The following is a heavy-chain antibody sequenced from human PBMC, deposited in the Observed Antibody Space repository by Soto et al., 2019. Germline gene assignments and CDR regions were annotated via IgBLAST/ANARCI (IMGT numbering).Heavy chain of an antibody. V-gene: IGHV4-59*11. CDR3: ARGGWSLDY. J-gene: IGHJ4*02. CDR1: GGSIISHY. CDR2: IHYTGST. Sequence: PSETLSLTCSVSGGSIISHYWSWIRQPPGKGLEWIGYIHYTGSTDYNPSLKSRLTISVDTSKNQFSLKLTSVTAADTAVYYCARGGWSLDYWGQGMLVTVS.